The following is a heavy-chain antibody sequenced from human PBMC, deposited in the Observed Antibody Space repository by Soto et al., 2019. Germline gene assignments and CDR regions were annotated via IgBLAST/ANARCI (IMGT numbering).Heavy chain of an antibody. D-gene: IGHD2-21*01. Sequence: EGQVVESGGGMVKTGGSLRLSCTASGFTFDTYTMNWLLQAPWRGLDWVSSIIATTTYKYYAASVEGRFTISRDNAKNSLYLQTNSLGAEDTAVYYCARGSDSKSGHRWYFDLWGRGTMVTVAS. V-gene: IGHV3-21*01. J-gene: IGHJ2*01. CDR1: GFTFDTYT. CDR2: IIATTTYK. CDR3: ARGSDSKSGHRWYFDL.